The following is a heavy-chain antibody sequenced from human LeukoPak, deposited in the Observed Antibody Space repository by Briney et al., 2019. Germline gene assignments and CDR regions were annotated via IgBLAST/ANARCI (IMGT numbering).Heavy chain of an antibody. D-gene: IGHD4-23*01. Sequence: ASVKVSCKASGYSFTAYYIHWVRQAPGQGLEWMGWGNPNIGGTTYAQKFQGRVTMTRDTSITTAYMELNRLTYADTAVYYCAKGGPRWDNSFDPWGQGTLVTVSS. CDR2: GNPNIGGT. CDR3: AKGGPRWDNSFDP. CDR1: GYSFTAYY. V-gene: IGHV1-2*02. J-gene: IGHJ5*02.